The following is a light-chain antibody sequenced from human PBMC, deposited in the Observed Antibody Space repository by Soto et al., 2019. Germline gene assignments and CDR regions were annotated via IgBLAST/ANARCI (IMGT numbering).Light chain of an antibody. CDR1: QSVADK. CDR3: QQYDDWPPFT. V-gene: IGKV3-15*01. Sequence: EVVMTQLPATLSVSPGERVSLSCRASQSVADKLAWYQQKPGQAPRLLIYAASSRAAGIPTKFSGSGYGTDFTLTISSLQSYDFAGFYCQQYDDWPPFTFGQGTRLDI. J-gene: IGKJ2*01. CDR2: AAS.